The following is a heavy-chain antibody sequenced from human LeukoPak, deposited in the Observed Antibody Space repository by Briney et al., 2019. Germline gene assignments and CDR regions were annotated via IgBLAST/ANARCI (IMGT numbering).Heavy chain of an antibody. V-gene: IGHV3-21*01. CDR3: AGRSCTNGACPFEH. J-gene: IGHJ1*01. Sequence: PGGSLRLSCAASGFTFEAYGMSWVRQAPGKGLEWVSAISRSGDFIHYADSVKGRFTISRDNAKNSLYLQMNSLRAEDSAVYYCAGRSCTNGACPFEHWGQGTLVTVSS. CDR2: ISRSGDFI. CDR1: GFTFEAYG. D-gene: IGHD2-8*01.